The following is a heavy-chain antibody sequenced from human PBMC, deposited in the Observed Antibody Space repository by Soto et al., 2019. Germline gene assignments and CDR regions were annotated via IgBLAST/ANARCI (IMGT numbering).Heavy chain of an antibody. J-gene: IGHJ4*02. V-gene: IGHV3-30*18. D-gene: IGHD6-19*01. CDR2: ISADGIDK. CDR3: AEGMVVARQHFAN. CDR1: GFTFRSYG. Sequence: QVQLVESGGGVVQPERSLGLSSAPSGFTFRSYGMHWVRQAPGKGLEWVAAISADGIDKYYADSVKGRFTISRDNSKNALYLQMNSLRPEDTAVYYCAEGMVVARQHFANWGQGTLVTVSS.